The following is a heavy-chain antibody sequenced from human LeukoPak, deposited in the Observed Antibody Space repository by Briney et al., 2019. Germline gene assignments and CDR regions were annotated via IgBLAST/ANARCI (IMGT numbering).Heavy chain of an antibody. CDR2: IYSGGST. V-gene: IGHV3-66*01. J-gene: IGHJ3*02. D-gene: IGHD1-1*01. CDR1: GFTVSSNY. CDR3: ARVRTDRAFDI. Sequence: GGSLRLSCAASGFTVSSNYMSWVRQAPGKGLEWVSVIYSGGSTYYADSVKGRFTISRDNSKNTLYLQMNSLRAEDTAVYYCARVRTDRAFDIWGQGTMVTVSS.